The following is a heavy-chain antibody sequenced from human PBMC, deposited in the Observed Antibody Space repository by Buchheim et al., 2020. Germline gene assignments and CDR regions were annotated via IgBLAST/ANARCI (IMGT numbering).Heavy chain of an antibody. V-gene: IGHV3-30*18. D-gene: IGHD3-22*01. CDR2: ISYDGSNK. Sequence: QVQLVESGGGVVQPGRSLRLSCAASGFTFSSYGMHWVRQAPGKGLEWVAVISYDGSNKYYADSVKGRFTISRDNSKNTLYLQMNSLRAEDTAVYYCAKEVEEYYDSSGYYWCYFDYWGQGTL. CDR1: GFTFSSYG. CDR3: AKEVEEYYDSSGYYWCYFDY. J-gene: IGHJ4*02.